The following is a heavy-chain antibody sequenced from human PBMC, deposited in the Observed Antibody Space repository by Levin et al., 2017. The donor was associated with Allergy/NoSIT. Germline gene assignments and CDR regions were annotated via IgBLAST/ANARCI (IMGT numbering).Heavy chain of an antibody. D-gene: IGHD2-15*01. J-gene: IGHJ3*02. CDR1: GFTFSDYN. V-gene: IGHV3-21*01. Sequence: LSLTCAASGFTFSDYNMDWVRQAPGKGLEWVSSIDRSSNYIYYADSVKGRFTISRDNAKNSLSLQMNSLRAEDTAVYYCAREDRGYCSGGGCSTPHDIWGQGTMVTVSS. CDR3: AREDRGYCSGGGCSTPHDI. CDR2: IDRSSNYI.